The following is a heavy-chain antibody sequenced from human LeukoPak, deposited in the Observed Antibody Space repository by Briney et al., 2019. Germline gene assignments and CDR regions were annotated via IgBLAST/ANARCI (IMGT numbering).Heavy chain of an antibody. Sequence: SETLSLTCTVSGGSISSGGYYWSWIRQHPGKGLEWIGYIYYTGSTYYNPSLKSRVSISVDTSKNQFSLKLSSVTAADTAVYYCARDSFWGRAPENVWGQGTTVTVSS. D-gene: IGHD3-16*01. CDR3: ARDSFWGRAPENV. CDR1: GGSISSGGYY. V-gene: IGHV4-31*03. J-gene: IGHJ6*02. CDR2: IYYTGST.